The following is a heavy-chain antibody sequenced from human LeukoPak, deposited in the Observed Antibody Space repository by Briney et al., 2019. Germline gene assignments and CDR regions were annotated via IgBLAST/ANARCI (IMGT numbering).Heavy chain of an antibody. CDR3: ARESETSGWYDY. D-gene: IGHD6-19*01. Sequence: GGSLRLSCAAPGFIFDNYAIHWVRQAPGKGLEWVSLISGDGGSTFYAASVRDRFTISRDNTRKSLSLQMSSLRSEDTALYYCARESETSGWYDYWGQGTLVTVSS. V-gene: IGHV3-43*02. J-gene: IGHJ4*02. CDR2: ISGDGGST. CDR1: GFIFDNYA.